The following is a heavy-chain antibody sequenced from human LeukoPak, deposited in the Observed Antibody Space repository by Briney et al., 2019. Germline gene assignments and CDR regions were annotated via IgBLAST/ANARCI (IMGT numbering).Heavy chain of an antibody. CDR1: GYTFTGYY. J-gene: IGHJ4*02. Sequence: ASVKVSCKASGYTFTGYYMHWVRQAPGQGLEWTGWINPNSGGTNYAQKFQGRVTMTRDTSISTAYMEVSRLRSDDTAVYYCARGYSGSYQFDYWGQGTLVTVSS. CDR2: INPNSGGT. V-gene: IGHV1-2*02. CDR3: ARGYSGSYQFDY. D-gene: IGHD1-26*01.